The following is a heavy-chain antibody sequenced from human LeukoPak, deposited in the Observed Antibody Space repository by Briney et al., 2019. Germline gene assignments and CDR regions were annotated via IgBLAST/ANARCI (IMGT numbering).Heavy chain of an antibody. CDR1: GGSFSGYY. CDR2: INHSGST. CDR3: ARKAVYAMLTRPFDY. J-gene: IGHJ4*02. D-gene: IGHD2-8*01. V-gene: IGHV4-34*01. Sequence: PSETLSLTCAVYGGSFSGYYWSWIRQPPGKGLEWIGEINHSGSTNYNPSLKSRVTISVDTSKNQFSLKLSSVTAADTAVYYCARKAVYAMLTRPFDYWGQGTLVTVSS.